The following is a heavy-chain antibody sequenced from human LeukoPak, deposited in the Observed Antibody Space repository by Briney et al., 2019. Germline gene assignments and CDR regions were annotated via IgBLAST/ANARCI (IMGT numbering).Heavy chain of an antibody. V-gene: IGHV1-2*02. Sequence: ASVKVSCKAFGYTFTGYYMHWVRQAPGQGLEWMGWINPNSGGTNYAQEFQGRVTMTRDTSISTAYMELSRLRSDDTAVYYCARDTAMVTYWFDPWGQGTLVTVSS. CDR1: GYTFTGYY. J-gene: IGHJ5*02. CDR3: ARDTAMVTYWFDP. D-gene: IGHD5-18*01. CDR2: INPNSGGT.